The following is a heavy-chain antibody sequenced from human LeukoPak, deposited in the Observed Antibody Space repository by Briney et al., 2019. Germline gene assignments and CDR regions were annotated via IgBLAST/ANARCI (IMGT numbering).Heavy chain of an antibody. CDR1: GGSISSYY. CDR2: IYYSGST. V-gene: IGHV4-59*08. D-gene: IGHD3-10*01. J-gene: IGHJ4*02. CDR3: ATLWGSGSYKPDY. Sequence: SETLSLTCTVSGGSISSYYWSWIRQPPGKGLEWIGYIYYSGSTNYNPSLKSRVTISVDTSKNQFSLKLSSVTAADTAVYYCATLWGSGSYKPDYWGQGTLLTVSS.